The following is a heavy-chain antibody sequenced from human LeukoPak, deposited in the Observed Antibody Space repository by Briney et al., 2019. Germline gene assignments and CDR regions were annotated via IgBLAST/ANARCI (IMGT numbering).Heavy chain of an antibody. Sequence: GGSLRLSCAASGFTFSGSAMHWVRQASGKGLEWVGRIRCKTNSYATAYGASMKGRFTISRDDSKNTAYLQMNSLKTEDTAVYYCTVNYCSGGSCYMFWGQGTLVTVSS. J-gene: IGHJ4*02. D-gene: IGHD2-15*01. V-gene: IGHV3-73*01. CDR3: TVNYCSGGSCYMF. CDR2: IRCKTNSYAT. CDR1: GFTFSGSA.